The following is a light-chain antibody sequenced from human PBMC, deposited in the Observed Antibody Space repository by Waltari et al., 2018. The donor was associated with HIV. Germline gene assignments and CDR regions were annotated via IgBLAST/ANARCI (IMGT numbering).Light chain of an antibody. J-gene: IGLJ1*01. CDR2: EVS. CDR3: TSYTSSTTLV. V-gene: IGLV2-14*01. Sequence: QSALTQSASVSGSPGQSITIPCTGTSSDVGGYDYVSWYHQHPGKAPKLMIYEVSNRPSGVSTRFSGSKSGNTASLIISGLQAEDEADYYCTSYTSSTTLVFGTGTKVTVL. CDR1: SSDVGGYDY.